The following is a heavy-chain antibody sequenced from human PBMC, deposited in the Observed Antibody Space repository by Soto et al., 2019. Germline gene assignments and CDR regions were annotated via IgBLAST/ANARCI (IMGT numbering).Heavy chain of an antibody. J-gene: IGHJ4*02. CDR3: VKGEYYYDSSGYYPFDY. Sequence: LRLSCSASGFTLSSYAMHWVRQAPGKGLEYVSSISTNGGSTHYADSVKGRFTISRDNSKNTQYLQMSSLRADDTAVYYCVKGEYYYDSSGYYPFDYWGQGTRVTVSS. CDR1: GFTLSSYA. CDR2: ISTNGGST. V-gene: IGHV3-64D*06. D-gene: IGHD3-22*01.